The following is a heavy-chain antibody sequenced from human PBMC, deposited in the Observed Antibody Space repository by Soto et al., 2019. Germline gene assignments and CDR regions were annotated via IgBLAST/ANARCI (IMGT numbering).Heavy chain of an antibody. CDR2: IYPGDSDT. J-gene: IGHJ6*03. CDR1: GYSFTSYW. D-gene: IGHD2-8*01. CDR3: ARHVRDIVLIGHYYYYYMDV. V-gene: IGHV5-51*01. Sequence: GESLKISCNGSGYSFTSYWIGWVRQMPGKGLEWMGIIYPGDSDTRYSPSFQGQVTISADKSISTAYLQWSSLKASDTAMYYCARHVRDIVLIGHYYYYYMDVWGKGTTVTVSS.